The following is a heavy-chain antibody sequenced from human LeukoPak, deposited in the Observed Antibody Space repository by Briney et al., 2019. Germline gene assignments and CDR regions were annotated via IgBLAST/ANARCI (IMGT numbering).Heavy chain of an antibody. CDR3: ARDIGDYVFDY. D-gene: IGHD4-17*01. J-gene: IGHJ4*02. Sequence: PSETLSLTCTVSGGSISSYYWSWIRQPPGKGLGWIGYIYYSGSTNYNPSLKSRVTISVDTSKNQFSLKLSSVTAADTAVYYCARDIGDYVFDYWGQGTLVTVSS. V-gene: IGHV4-59*01. CDR1: GGSISSYY. CDR2: IYYSGST.